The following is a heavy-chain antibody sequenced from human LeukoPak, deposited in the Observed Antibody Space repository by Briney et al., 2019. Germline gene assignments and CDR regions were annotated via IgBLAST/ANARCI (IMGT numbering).Heavy chain of an antibody. CDR1: GFTFSSYP. CDR2: ISSNGGSS. V-gene: IGHV3-64*05. CDR3: VKAQYVSWSGLDY. J-gene: IGHJ4*02. Sequence: GGSLRLSCLASGFTFSSYPMRWVRQAPGKGLEYVSSISSNGGSSYYSDSVKVTFSISRDKYTNTLYIQMSSVRTTDTSFYYCVKAQYVSWSGLDYWGQGNLVTVSS. D-gene: IGHD3-3*01.